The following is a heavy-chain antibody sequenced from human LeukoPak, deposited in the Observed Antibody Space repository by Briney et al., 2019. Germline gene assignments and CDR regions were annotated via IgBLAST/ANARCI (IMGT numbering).Heavy chain of an antibody. CDR2: TYYRSKWYN. CDR1: GVSFSSYGAY. D-gene: IGHD3-10*01. Sequence: SQTLSLTCAISGVSFSSYGAYWHWIRQSPSRGLEWLGRTYYRSKWYNDYAVSVKSRITINPDTSKNQFSLQLNSVTPEDTAVYYCASAQFTITPYYYHDGIDVWVERSTVTVSS. J-gene: IGHJ6*01. V-gene: IGHV6-1*01. CDR3: ASAQFTITPYYYHDGIDV.